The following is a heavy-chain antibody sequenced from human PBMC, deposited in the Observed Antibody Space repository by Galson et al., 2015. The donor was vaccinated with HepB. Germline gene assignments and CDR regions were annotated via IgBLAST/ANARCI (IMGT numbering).Heavy chain of an antibody. Sequence: SVKVSCKASGYTFTSYGISWVRQAPGQGLEWMGWISAYNGNTNYAQKLQGRVTMTTDTSTSTAYMELRSLRSDDTAVYYCARDSYGLLPDRVDPWGQGTLVTVSS. J-gene: IGHJ5*02. D-gene: IGHD2-15*01. CDR1: GYTFTSYG. CDR3: ARDSYGLLPDRVDP. V-gene: IGHV1-18*04. CDR2: ISAYNGNT.